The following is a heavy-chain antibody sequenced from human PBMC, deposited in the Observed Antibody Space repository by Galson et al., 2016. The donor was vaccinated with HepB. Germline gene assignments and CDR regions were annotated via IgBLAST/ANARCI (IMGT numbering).Heavy chain of an antibody. J-gene: IGHJ5*01. CDR1: GGSISSINW. Sequence: SETLSLTCAVSGGSISSINWWTWVRQSPGTGLEWIGEIHQSGTTSYNPSLKSRVTISVDKSKNQFSLKMRSVTAADTAVYYCARASVVPGARMVFDSWGQGILVTVSS. D-gene: IGHD2-2*01. CDR2: IHQSGTT. CDR3: ARASVVPGARMVFDS. V-gene: IGHV4-4*02.